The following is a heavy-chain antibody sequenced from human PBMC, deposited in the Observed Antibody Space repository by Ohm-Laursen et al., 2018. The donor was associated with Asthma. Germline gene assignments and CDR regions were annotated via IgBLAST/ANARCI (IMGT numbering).Heavy chain of an antibody. Sequence: SLRLSCTASGFTFSSYAMHWVRQAPGKGLEWVAVISYDGSNKYYADSVKGRFTISRDNSKNTLYLQMNSLRAEDTAVYYCANLSPYGDYEDWFDPWGQGTLVTVSS. J-gene: IGHJ5*02. CDR1: GFTFSSYA. V-gene: IGHV3-30-3*01. CDR3: ANLSPYGDYEDWFDP. CDR2: ISYDGSNK. D-gene: IGHD4-17*01.